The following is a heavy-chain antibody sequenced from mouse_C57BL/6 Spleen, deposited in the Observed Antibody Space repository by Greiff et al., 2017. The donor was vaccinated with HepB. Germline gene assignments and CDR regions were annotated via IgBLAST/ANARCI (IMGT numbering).Heavy chain of an antibody. CDR1: GYTFTSYW. D-gene: IGHD1-1*01. J-gene: IGHJ2*01. CDR2: INPSSGYT. V-gene: IGHV1-7*01. Sequence: VKVVESGAELAKPGASVKLSCKASGYTFTSYWMHWVKQRPGQGLEWIGYINPSSGYTKYSQKFKDKATLTSDKSSSTAYMQLSSLSYEDSAVYYCARGYGSVSSLDYWGQGTTLTVSS. CDR3: ARGYGSVSSLDY.